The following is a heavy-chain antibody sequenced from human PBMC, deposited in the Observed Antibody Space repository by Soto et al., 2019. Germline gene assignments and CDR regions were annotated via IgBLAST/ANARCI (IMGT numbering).Heavy chain of an antibody. CDR1: GFTFSSYW. J-gene: IGHJ4*02. D-gene: IGHD3-3*01. V-gene: IGHV3-7*01. CDR3: ARQSGFWSGENIDY. CDR2: IKQDGSEK. Sequence: QPVGSLRLSCAASGFTFSSYWMSWVRQAPGKGLEWVANIKQDGSEKYYVDSVKGRFTISRDNAKNSLYLQMNSLRAEDTAVYYCARQSGFWSGENIDYWCQGTLVTSPQ.